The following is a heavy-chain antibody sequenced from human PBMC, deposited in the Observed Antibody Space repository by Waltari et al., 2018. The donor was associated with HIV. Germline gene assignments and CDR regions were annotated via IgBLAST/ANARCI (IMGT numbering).Heavy chain of an antibody. CDR2: IIPMSGTV. CDR3: ASARETMGVDFDF. CDR1: GGPFVSYS. J-gene: IGHJ4*02. V-gene: IGHV1-69*08. Sequence: QVQLVQSGAEVKKPGSSVKVSCKATGGPFVSYSINWVRQAPGQGLEWMGRIIPMSGTVNYAQRFQGRVAITADKSTSTAYMELNRLRSEDTAVYFCASARETMGVDFDFWGQGTLINVSS. D-gene: IGHD3-10*01.